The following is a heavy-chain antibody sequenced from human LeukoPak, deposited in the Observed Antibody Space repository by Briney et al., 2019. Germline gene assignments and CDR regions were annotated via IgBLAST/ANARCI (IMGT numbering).Heavy chain of an antibody. D-gene: IGHD2-2*02. CDR3: ARVVVVPAAIPFDY. CDR2: INRSGST. Sequence: KPSETLSLTCAVYGGSFSGYYWSWIRQPPGKGLEWIGEINRSGSTNYNPSLKSRVTISVDTSKNQFSLKLSSVTAADTAVYYCARVVVVPAAIPFDYWGQGTLVTVSS. V-gene: IGHV4-34*01. CDR1: GGSFSGYY. J-gene: IGHJ4*02.